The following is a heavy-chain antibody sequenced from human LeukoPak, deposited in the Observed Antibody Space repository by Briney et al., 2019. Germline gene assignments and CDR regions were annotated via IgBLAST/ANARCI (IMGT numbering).Heavy chain of an antibody. J-gene: IGHJ4*02. D-gene: IGHD5-24*01. V-gene: IGHV3-30*03. CDR3: AAAKRWLQSLLDY. Sequence: GGSLRLSCAASGFTFSSYAMSWVRQAPGKGLEWVAVISYDGSNKYYADSVKGRFTISRDNSKNTLYLQMNSLRAEDTAVYYGAAAKRWLQSLLDYWGQGTLVTVSS. CDR1: GFTFSSYA. CDR2: ISYDGSNK.